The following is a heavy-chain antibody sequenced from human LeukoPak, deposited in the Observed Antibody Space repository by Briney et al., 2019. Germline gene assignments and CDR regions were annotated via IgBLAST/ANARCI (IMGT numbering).Heavy chain of an antibody. J-gene: IGHJ4*02. D-gene: IGHD6-13*01. CDR1: GFTFSSSW. V-gene: IGHV3-7*05. Sequence: GGSLRLSCAASGFTFSSSWTTWVRQAPGKGLEWVANIKQDGSEIYYVDSVKGRFTISRDNAKNSLYLQMNSLGAEDTALYYCARRGTSSSWAHFDFWGQGTLVTVSS. CDR2: IKQDGSEI. CDR3: ARRGTSSSWAHFDF.